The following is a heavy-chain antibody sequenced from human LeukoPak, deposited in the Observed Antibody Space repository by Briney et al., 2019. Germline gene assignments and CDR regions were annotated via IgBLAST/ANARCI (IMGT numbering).Heavy chain of an antibody. CDR1: GFTFSDYA. CDR2: INSNSRTI. V-gene: IGHV3-48*01. J-gene: IGHJ3*02. Sequence: GGSLRLSCAASGFTFSDYAMNWVRQAPGKGLEWFSFINSNSRTIYYADSVKGRFTISRDNAKNSLHLQMDSLRAEDTGLYYCARDTWYSNSWLHAFDIWGRGTMVTVSS. D-gene: IGHD6-13*01. CDR3: ARDTWYSNSWLHAFDI.